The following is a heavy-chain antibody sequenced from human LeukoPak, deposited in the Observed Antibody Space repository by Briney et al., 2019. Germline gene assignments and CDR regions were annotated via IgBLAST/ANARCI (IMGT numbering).Heavy chain of an antibody. CDR3: AELGITMIGGV. CDR1: GFDFSHYW. Sequence: GGSLRLSCAASGFDFSHYWMSWVRQAPGKGLEWLANIRQDGSDNYYADSVKGRFTISRDNAKNSLYLQMNSLRAEDTAVYYCAELGITMIGGVWGKGTTVTISS. CDR2: IRQDGSDN. D-gene: IGHD3-10*02. J-gene: IGHJ6*04. V-gene: IGHV3-7*01.